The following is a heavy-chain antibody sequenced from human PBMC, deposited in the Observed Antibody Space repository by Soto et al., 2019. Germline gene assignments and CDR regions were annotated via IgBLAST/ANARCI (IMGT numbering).Heavy chain of an antibody. Sequence: GGSLRLSCAASGFTFSSYAMSWVRQAPGKGLEWVSAISGSGGSTYYADSVKGRFTISRDNSKNTLYLQMNSLRAEDTAVYYCAKGEQQRFLLPNWFDPWGQGTLVTVSS. CDR3: AKGEQQRFLLPNWFDP. CDR1: GFTFSSYA. CDR2: ISGSGGST. D-gene: IGHD6-13*01. V-gene: IGHV3-23*01. J-gene: IGHJ5*02.